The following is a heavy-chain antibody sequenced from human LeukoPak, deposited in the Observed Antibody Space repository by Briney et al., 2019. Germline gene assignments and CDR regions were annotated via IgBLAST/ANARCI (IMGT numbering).Heavy chain of an antibody. V-gene: IGHV4-34*01. Sequence: SETLSLTCAVYGGSFSGYYWSWIRQPPGKGLEWIGEINHSGSTNYNPSLKSRVTISVDTSKNQFSLKLSSVTAADSAVYYCARQGRDGYNYVIRWYYFDYWGQGTLVTVSS. CDR1: GGSFSGYY. J-gene: IGHJ4*02. D-gene: IGHD5-24*01. CDR2: INHSGST. CDR3: ARQGRDGYNYVIRWYYFDY.